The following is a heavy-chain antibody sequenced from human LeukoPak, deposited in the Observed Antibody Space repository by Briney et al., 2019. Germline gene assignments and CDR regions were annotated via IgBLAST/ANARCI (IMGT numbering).Heavy chain of an antibody. CDR3: ARDRFGGGRGFDP. CDR1: GGSFSGYY. V-gene: IGHV4-34*01. D-gene: IGHD3-10*01. J-gene: IGHJ5*02. Sequence: SETLSLTCAVYGGSFSGYYWSWIRQPPGKGLEWIGKINHSGSTNYNPSLKSRVTISVDKSKNQFSLKLSSVTAADTAVYYCARDRFGGGRGFDPWGQGTLVTVSS. CDR2: INHSGST.